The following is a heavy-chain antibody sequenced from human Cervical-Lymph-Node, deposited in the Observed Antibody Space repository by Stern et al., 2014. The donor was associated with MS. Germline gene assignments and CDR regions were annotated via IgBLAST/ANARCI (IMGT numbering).Heavy chain of an antibody. CDR3: AKKSVGTTGTTTAFDY. D-gene: IGHD1-1*01. CDR1: GFTFSNYG. V-gene: IGHV3-30*18. J-gene: IGHJ4*02. Sequence: VQLVESGGGVVQPGTSLRLSCAVSGFTFSNYGMHWVRQAPGKGLEWVAVISYDADVKFYADSVKGRFTISRDTPKNTMYLHLNSLKVEDTAVYFCAKKSVGTTGTTTAFDYWGQGTLVTVSS. CDR2: ISYDADVK.